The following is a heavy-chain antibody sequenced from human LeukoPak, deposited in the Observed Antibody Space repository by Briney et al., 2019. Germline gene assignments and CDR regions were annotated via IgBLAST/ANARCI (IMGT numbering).Heavy chain of an antibody. D-gene: IGHD6-13*01. CDR1: GGSISSSSYY. J-gene: IGHJ5*02. V-gene: IGHV4-39*07. CDR2: IYYDTST. Sequence: SETLSLTCTVSGGSISSSSYYWGWIRQPPGKGLEWIGNIYYDTSTYYNPSLKSRVTISVDTSKNQFSLKLSSVTAADTAVYYCARGLTPPPPEANIAAAGAPFDPWGQGTLVTVSP. CDR3: ARGLTPPPPEANIAAAGAPFDP.